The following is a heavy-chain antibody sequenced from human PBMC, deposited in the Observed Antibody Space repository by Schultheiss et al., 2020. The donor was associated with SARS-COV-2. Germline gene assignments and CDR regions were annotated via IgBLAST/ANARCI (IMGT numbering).Heavy chain of an antibody. CDR3: AKDGSLDSGYDFYYYYGMDV. Sequence: GGSLRLSCAASGSTFSSYAMSWVRQAPGKGLEWVSAISGSGGSTYYADSVKGRFTISRDNSKNTLYLQMNSLRAEDTAVYYCAKDGSLDSGYDFYYYYGMDVWGQGTTVTVSS. D-gene: IGHD5-12*01. CDR2: ISGSGGST. CDR1: GSTFSSYA. J-gene: IGHJ6*02. V-gene: IGHV3-23*01.